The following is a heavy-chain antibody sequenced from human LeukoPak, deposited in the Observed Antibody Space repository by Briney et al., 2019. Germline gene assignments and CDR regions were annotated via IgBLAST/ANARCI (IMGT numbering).Heavy chain of an antibody. Sequence: GGSLRLSCAASGFTFDDYAMHWVRQAPGKGLEWVSGISWNSGSIGYADSVKGRFTTSRDNAKNSLYLQMNSLRAEDTALYYCAKDAYVQVAGTFDYWGQGTLVTVSS. CDR1: GFTFDDYA. CDR2: ISWNSGSI. J-gene: IGHJ4*02. D-gene: IGHD6-19*01. V-gene: IGHV3-9*01. CDR3: AKDAYVQVAGTFDY.